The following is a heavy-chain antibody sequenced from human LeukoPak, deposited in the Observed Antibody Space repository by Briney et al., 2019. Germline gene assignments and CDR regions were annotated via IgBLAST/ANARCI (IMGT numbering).Heavy chain of an antibody. Sequence: SETLSLTCSVSGGFISSYYWSWIRQPAGKGLEWIGHIYSSGTTNYSPSLKSRVTMSVDTSKNQFSLRLSSVTAADTAVYFCTRDIVLPTAYWYFDLWGRGTLVTVSS. CDR1: GGFISSYY. J-gene: IGHJ2*01. CDR2: IYSSGTT. V-gene: IGHV4-4*07. CDR3: TRDIVLPTAYWYFDL. D-gene: IGHD2-2*01.